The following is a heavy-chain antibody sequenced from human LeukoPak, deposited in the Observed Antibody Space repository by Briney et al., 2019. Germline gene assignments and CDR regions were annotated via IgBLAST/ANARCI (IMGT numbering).Heavy chain of an antibody. D-gene: IGHD2-15*01. Sequence: KPSETLSLTCAVYGGSFSGYYWSWIRQPPGKGLEWIGEINHSGSTNYNPSLKSRVTISVDTSKNQFSLKLSSVTAADTAVYYCARRSVADWYFDLWGRGTLVTVSS. J-gene: IGHJ2*01. CDR2: INHSGST. CDR3: ARRSVADWYFDL. CDR1: GGSFSGYY. V-gene: IGHV4-34*01.